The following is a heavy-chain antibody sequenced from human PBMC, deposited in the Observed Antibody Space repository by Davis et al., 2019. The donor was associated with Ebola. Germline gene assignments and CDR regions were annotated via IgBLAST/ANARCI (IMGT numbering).Heavy chain of an antibody. Sequence: GESLKIPCAASGFTFSSYGMHWVRQAPGKGLEWVAVISYDGSNKYYADSVKGRFTISRDNSQDTLYLQMNGLRAEDTAVYYCTRPYQLRYFDWLCYFDFWGQGTLVTVSS. J-gene: IGHJ4*02. CDR2: ISYDGSNK. V-gene: IGHV3-30*03. D-gene: IGHD3-9*01. CDR3: TRPYQLRYFDWLCYFDF. CDR1: GFTFSSYG.